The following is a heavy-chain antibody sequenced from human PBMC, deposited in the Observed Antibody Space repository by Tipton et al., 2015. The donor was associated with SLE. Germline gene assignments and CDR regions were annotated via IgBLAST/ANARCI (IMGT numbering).Heavy chain of an antibody. CDR1: GGSISSYY. D-gene: IGHD6-13*01. CDR3: ARRYSSSWYGDDASDI. Sequence: LRLSCTVSGGSISSYYWSWIRQPPGKGLEWIGYIYYSGSTNYNPSLKSRVTISVDTSKNQFSLKLSSVTAADTAVYYCARRYSSSWYGDDASDIWGQGTMVTVSS. J-gene: IGHJ3*02. V-gene: IGHV4-59*01. CDR2: IYYSGST.